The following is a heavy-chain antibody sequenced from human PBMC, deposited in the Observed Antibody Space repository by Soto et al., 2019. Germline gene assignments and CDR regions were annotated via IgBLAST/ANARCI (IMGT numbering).Heavy chain of an antibody. V-gene: IGHV1-18*01. CDR3: ARSRAPMTTVTTGVDY. CDR1: GYTFTSYG. Sequence: ASVKPSCKDSGYTFTSYGISWVRQAPGQGLEWMGWISAYNGNTNYAQKLQGRVTMTTDTSTSTAYMELRSLRSDDTAVYYCARSRAPMTTVTTGVDYWGQGTLVTVSS. CDR2: ISAYNGNT. J-gene: IGHJ4*02. D-gene: IGHD4-4*01.